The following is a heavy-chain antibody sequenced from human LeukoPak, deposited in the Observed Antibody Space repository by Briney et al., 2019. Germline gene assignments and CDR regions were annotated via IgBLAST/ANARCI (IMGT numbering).Heavy chain of an antibody. CDR3: ARHPGKVTNDWYFDL. D-gene: IGHD4-23*01. Sequence: EASVQVSFQASGYTFTCYYMHWVRPAPGQGREWMGWINPNSGGTNYAQKFQGRVTMTRDTSITTAYMELSRLSSDDTAVYYCARHPGKVTNDWYFDLWGRGTLVTVSS. CDR1: GYTFTCYY. J-gene: IGHJ2*01. V-gene: IGHV1-2*02. CDR2: INPNSGGT.